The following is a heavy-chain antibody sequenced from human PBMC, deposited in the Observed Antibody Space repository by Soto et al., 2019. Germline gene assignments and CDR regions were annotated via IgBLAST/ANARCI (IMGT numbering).Heavy chain of an antibody. D-gene: IGHD3-9*01. CDR3: ARPRGYFDWLSVGDDAFDI. J-gene: IGHJ3*02. V-gene: IGHV3-74*01. Sequence: GGSLRLSCAASGFTFSSYWMHWVRQAPGKGLVWVSRINSDGSSTSYADSVKGRFTISRDNAKNTLYLQMNSLRAEDTAVYYCARPRGYFDWLSVGDDAFDIWGQGTMVTVSS. CDR1: GFTFSSYW. CDR2: INSDGSST.